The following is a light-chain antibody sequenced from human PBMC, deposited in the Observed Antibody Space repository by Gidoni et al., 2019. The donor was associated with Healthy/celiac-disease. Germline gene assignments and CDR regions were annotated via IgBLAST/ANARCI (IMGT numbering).Light chain of an antibody. CDR3: QQYYSYPWT. CDR2: AAS. V-gene: IGKV1-8*01. J-gene: IGKJ1*01. Sequence: AIRMTQSPSSLSASTGDRVTITCRASQGISSYLAWYQQKPGKAPKLLIYAASTLQSGVPSMFSGSGSVTDFTLTISCLQSEDFATYSCQQYYSYPWTFGQGTKVEIK. CDR1: QGISSY.